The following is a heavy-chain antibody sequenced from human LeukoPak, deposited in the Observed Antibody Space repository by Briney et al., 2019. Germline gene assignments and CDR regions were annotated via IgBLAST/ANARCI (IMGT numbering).Heavy chain of an antibody. CDR3: ARDAHFDWSDYYFDY. CDR1: GFTFSNYA. V-gene: IGHV3-23*01. D-gene: IGHD3-9*01. J-gene: IGHJ4*02. Sequence: GGSLRLSCAASGFTFSNYAMSWVRQAPGKGLEWVSGISYSGGSTYYADSVKGRFTISRDNSKNTLYLQMNSLRAEDTAVYYCARDAHFDWSDYYFDYWGQGTLVTVSS. CDR2: ISYSGGST.